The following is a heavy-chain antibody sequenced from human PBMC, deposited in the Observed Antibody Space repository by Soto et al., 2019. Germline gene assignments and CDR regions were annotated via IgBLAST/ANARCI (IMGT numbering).Heavy chain of an antibody. CDR2: IYYSGST. Sequence: QLQLQESGPGLVKPSETLSLTCTVSGGSISSSSYYWGWIRQPPGKGLEWIGSIYYSGSTYYNPSLKSRVTISVDTSKNQFSLKLSSVTAADTAVYYCARLLVAVAAERAEYFQHWGQGTLVTVSS. V-gene: IGHV4-39*01. D-gene: IGHD6-19*01. J-gene: IGHJ1*01. CDR3: ARLLVAVAAERAEYFQH. CDR1: GGSISSSSYY.